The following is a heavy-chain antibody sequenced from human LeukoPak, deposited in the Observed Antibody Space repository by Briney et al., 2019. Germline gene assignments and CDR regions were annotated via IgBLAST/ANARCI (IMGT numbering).Heavy chain of an antibody. J-gene: IGHJ6*03. CDR3: ARASIAVAEGYYMDV. D-gene: IGHD6-19*01. CDR1: GGTFSSYA. Sequence: SVRVSCKASGGTFSSYAISWVRQAPGQGLEWMGGIIPIFGTANYAQKFRGRVTITTDESTSTAYMELSSLRSEDTAAYYCARASIAVAEGYYMDVWGKGTTVTVSS. CDR2: IIPIFGTA. V-gene: IGHV1-69*05.